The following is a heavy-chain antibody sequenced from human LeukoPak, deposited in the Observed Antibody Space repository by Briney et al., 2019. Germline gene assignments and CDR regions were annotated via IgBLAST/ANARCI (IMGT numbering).Heavy chain of an antibody. CDR1: GFTFSSYG. J-gene: IGHJ3*02. CDR2: IWYDGSNK. Sequence: GGSLRLSCAASGFTFSSYGMHWVRQAPGKGLEWVAVIWYDGSNKYYADSVKGRFTISRDNSKNTLYLQMNSLRAEDTAVYYCARDLGITIFGVVTDALDIWGQGTMVTVSS. V-gene: IGHV3-33*01. D-gene: IGHD3-3*01. CDR3: ARDLGITIFGVVTDALDI.